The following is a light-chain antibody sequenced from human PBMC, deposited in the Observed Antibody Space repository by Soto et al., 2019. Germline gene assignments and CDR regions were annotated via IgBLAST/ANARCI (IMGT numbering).Light chain of an antibody. Sequence: EIVLTQSPPALSLSPGESAALSCRVSQPISTYLAWYQQKPGQAPRVLSYDASTRATGIPARFSGGGSGTDFTLTISSLQPEDFGTYYCQQSYTSPVTFGGGTKVDIK. CDR3: QQSYTSPVT. J-gene: IGKJ4*01. CDR1: QPISTY. V-gene: IGKV3-11*01. CDR2: DAS.